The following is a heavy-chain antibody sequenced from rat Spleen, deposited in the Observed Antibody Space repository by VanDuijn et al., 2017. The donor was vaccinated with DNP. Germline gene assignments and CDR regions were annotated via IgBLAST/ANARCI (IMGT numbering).Heavy chain of an antibody. J-gene: IGHJ2*01. Sequence: EVQLVESGGGLVQPGRSLKLSCAASGFTFSDYNMAWVRQAPKKGLEWVATISYNGGTPYYRDSVKGRFTISRDNAQSTLYLQMDSLRSEDTATYYCARHRWEGGYWGQGVMVTVSS. CDR2: ISYNGGTP. CDR1: GFTFSDYN. V-gene: IGHV5-7*01. D-gene: IGHD5-1*01. CDR3: ARHRWEGGY.